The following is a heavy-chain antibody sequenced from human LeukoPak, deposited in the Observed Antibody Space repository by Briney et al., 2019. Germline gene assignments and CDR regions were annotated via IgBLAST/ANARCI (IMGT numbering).Heavy chain of an antibody. V-gene: IGHV3-74*01. CDR1: GFTFSSYW. Sequence: GGSLRLSCAASGFTFSSYWMHWVRQAPGKGLVWVSRINSDGSSTSYADSVKGRFTISRDNAKNTLYLQMNSLRAEDTAVYYCAVVREWLRNRPFDYWGQGTLVTVSS. D-gene: IGHD5-12*01. J-gene: IGHJ4*02. CDR2: INSDGSST. CDR3: AVVREWLRNRPFDY.